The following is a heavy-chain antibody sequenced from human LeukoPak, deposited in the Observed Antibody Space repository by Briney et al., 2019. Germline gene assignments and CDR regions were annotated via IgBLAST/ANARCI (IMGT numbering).Heavy chain of an antibody. CDR3: ATVSNDYGDYRLDY. CDR1: GFTFSDYY. CDR2: ISSSGSNI. D-gene: IGHD4-17*01. J-gene: IGHJ4*02. V-gene: IGHV3-11*01. Sequence: GGSLRLSCAASGFTFSDYYMSWIRQAPGKGLEWVPYISSSGSNIYYADSVKGRFTISRDNAKNSLYVQMNSLRAEDTAVYYCATVSNDYGDYRLDYWGQGTLVTVSS.